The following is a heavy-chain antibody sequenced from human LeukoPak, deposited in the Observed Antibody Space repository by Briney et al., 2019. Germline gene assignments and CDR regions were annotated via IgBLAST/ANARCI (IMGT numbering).Heavy chain of an antibody. CDR1: GYTFTSYD. CDR2: MNPNSGNT. J-gene: IGHJ3*02. V-gene: IGHV1-8*03. Sequence: ASVRVSCKASGYTFTSYDINWVRQAPGQGLEWMGWMNPNSGNTGYAQKFQGRVTIGRNISRSTAYMELTSLRSEDTAVYYCARGPHVYQLLPPSFDIWGQGTMVTVSS. D-gene: IGHD2-2*01. CDR3: ARGPHVYQLLPPSFDI.